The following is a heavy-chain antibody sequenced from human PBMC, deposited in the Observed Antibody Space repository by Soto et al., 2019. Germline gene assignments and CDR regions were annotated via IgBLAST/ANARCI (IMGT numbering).Heavy chain of an antibody. D-gene: IGHD3-10*01. Sequence: QVQLVQSGAEVKKPGASVKVSCTGSGYTFRSYDIHWVRQATGQGLEWMGWVNPNTGNTGYAQKFQGRVTMTRDMSKRSAYMEVNSLTSEDTAIYYCARAYGAGSFDFWGQGTLVFVSS. CDR1: GYTFRSYD. CDR2: VNPNTGNT. V-gene: IGHV1-8*01. J-gene: IGHJ5*01. CDR3: ARAYGAGSFDF.